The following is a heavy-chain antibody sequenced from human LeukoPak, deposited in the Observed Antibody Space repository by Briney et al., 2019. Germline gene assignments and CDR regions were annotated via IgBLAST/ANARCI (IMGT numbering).Heavy chain of an antibody. CDR3: ASGLSGYSYGHPFDP. CDR1: GGSISSSNYY. Sequence: PSETLSLTCTVSGGSISSSNYYWGWIRQPPGKGLEWIGEIYHSGSTNYNPSLKSRVTISVDTSKNQFSLKLSSVTAAGTAVYYCASGLSGYSYGHPFDPWGQGTLVTVSS. J-gene: IGHJ5*02. D-gene: IGHD5-18*01. V-gene: IGHV4-39*01. CDR2: IYHSGST.